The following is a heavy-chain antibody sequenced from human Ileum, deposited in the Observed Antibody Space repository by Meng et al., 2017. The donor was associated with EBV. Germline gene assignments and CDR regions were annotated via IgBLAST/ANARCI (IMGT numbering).Heavy chain of an antibody. Sequence: QWQRQDSGQGLVKPSETLSLTCTVSGGSISNENDYWGWIRQPPGKGLEWIGSMYYSGSTYYNPSLKSRVTMSLDTSKNQFSLQLTSVTAADTALYYCATRVAAVKYYFGYWGQGTLVTVSS. CDR1: GGSISNENDY. CDR3: ATRVAAVKYYFGY. V-gene: IGHV4-39*07. CDR2: MYYSGST. J-gene: IGHJ4*02. D-gene: IGHD6-19*01.